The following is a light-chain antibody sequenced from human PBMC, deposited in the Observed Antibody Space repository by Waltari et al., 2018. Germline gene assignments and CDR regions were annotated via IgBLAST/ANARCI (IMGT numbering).Light chain of an antibody. CDR3: QQYDNLLFT. J-gene: IGKJ3*01. Sequence: DIQMTQSPSSLSASVGDRVTITCQASQDISNYLNWYQQKPGKAPKLLIYDASNLETGVPSRFSGSVSGTDFTFTISNLQPEDIATYYCQQYDNLLFTFGPGTKVDIK. CDR1: QDISNY. V-gene: IGKV1-33*01. CDR2: DAS.